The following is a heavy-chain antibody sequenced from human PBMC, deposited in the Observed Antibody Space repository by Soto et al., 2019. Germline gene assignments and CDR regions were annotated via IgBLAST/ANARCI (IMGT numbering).Heavy chain of an antibody. CDR3: VRGFRHDYGDREAGH. D-gene: IGHD4-17*01. Sequence: EVQLVESGGGLVQPGGSLRLSCAASGFTFTTYWMSWVRQAPGKGLEWVANMNQDGSAKYYVDSVKGRFTISRDNPKNSLYLQMDSLRAEDTAVYHGVRGFRHDYGDREAGHWGQGTLVTVSS. J-gene: IGHJ4*02. V-gene: IGHV3-7*01. CDR2: MNQDGSAK. CDR1: GFTFTTYW.